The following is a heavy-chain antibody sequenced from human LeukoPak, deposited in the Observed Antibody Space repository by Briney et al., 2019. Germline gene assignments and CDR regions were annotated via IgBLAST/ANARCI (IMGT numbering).Heavy chain of an antibody. CDR3: ATLAKVYCSGGSCYTSPKIDY. CDR1: GYTFTDYY. CDR2: VDPEDGET. J-gene: IGHJ4*02. D-gene: IGHD2-15*01. Sequence: ASVEVSCKVSGYTFTDYYMHWVQQAPGKGLEWMGLVDPEDGETIYAEKFQGRVTITADTSTDTAYMELSSLRSEDTAVYYCATLAKVYCSGGSCYTSPKIDYWGQGTLVTVSS. V-gene: IGHV1-69-2*01.